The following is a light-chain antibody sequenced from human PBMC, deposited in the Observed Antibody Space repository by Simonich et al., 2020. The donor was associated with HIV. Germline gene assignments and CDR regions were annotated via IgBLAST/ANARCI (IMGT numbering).Light chain of an antibody. CDR3: QQYNNWPPWT. CDR2: GAS. J-gene: IGKJ1*01. CDR1: HSVSSSY. Sequence: EIVLTQSPGTLSFSPGGIATLSCRASHSVSSSYLACYPQKPGQAPRLLIYGASTSATGIPARFSGSGSGTEFTLTISSMQSEDFAVYYCQQYNNWPPWTFGQGTKVEIK. V-gene: IGKV3-15*01.